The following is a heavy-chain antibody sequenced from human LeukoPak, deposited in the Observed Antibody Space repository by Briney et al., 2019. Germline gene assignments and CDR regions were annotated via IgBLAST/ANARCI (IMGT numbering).Heavy chain of an antibody. CDR1: GFTFSSYS. CDR2: ISSSSSTI. D-gene: IGHD1-26*01. J-gene: IGHJ4*02. Sequence: GGSLRLSCAASGFTFSSYSMNWVRQAPGKGLEWVSYISSSSSTIYYADSVKGRFTISRDNAKNSLYLQMNSLRAEDTAVYYCASLSSMYYFDYWGQGTLVTVSS. CDR3: ASLSSMYYFDY. V-gene: IGHV3-48*01.